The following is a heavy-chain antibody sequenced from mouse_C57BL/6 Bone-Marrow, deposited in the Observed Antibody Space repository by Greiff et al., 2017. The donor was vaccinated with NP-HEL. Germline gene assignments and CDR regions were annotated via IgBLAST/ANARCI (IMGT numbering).Heavy chain of an antibody. V-gene: IGHV1-64*01. CDR1: GYTFTSYW. J-gene: IGHJ3*01. CDR2: IHPNSGST. D-gene: IGHD2-3*01. Sequence: VQLQQSGAELVKPGASVKLSCKASGYTFTSYWMHWVKQRPGQGLAWIGMIHPNSGSTNYNEKFKSKATLTVDKSSSTAYMQLSSLTSEDSAVYYCAYDGIFAYWGQGTLVTVSA. CDR3: AYDGIFAY.